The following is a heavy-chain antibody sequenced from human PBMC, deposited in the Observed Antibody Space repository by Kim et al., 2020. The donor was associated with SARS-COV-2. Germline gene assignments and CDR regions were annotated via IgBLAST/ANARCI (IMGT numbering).Heavy chain of an antibody. CDR1: GFTFKSYW. CDR3: ARDPGRRFDL. Sequence: SLLLSCPASGFTFKSYWMTWGRQAPGKGLEWVASIKQDGSEKHYVDSVKGRFTISRDNAKNSLYLQMNSLRVEDTAIYYCARDPGRRFDLWGQGTLVTVSS. V-gene: IGHV3-7*01. J-gene: IGHJ5*02. CDR2: IKQDGSEK.